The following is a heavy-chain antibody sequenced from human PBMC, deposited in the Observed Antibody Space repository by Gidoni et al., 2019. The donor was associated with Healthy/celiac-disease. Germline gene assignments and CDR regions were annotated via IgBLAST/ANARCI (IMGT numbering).Heavy chain of an antibody. Sequence: QLQLQESGSGLAKPSQTLSLTCAAPGGSISSGGYSWSWIRQPPRKCLEWIGYIYHSESTYYNPSLKSRVTISVDRSKNQFSLKLSSVTAADTAVYYCARSDDSKWDYWGQGTLVTVSS. D-gene: IGHD3-9*01. CDR2: IYHSEST. J-gene: IGHJ4*02. V-gene: IGHV4-30-2*01. CDR1: GGSISSGGYS. CDR3: ARSDDSKWDY.